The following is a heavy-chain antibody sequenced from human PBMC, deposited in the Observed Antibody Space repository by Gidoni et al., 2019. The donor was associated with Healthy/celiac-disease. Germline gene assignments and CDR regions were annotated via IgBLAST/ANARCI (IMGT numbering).Heavy chain of an antibody. CDR3: ARSRELGSSKGWFDP. D-gene: IGHD3-10*01. Sequence: QVQPVQSGAEVKKPGSSVKVSCKASGGNFSSYAISWVRQAPGQGLEWMGGIIPIFGTANYAQKFQGRVTITADESTRTAYMELSSLGSEDTAVYYCARSRELGSSKGWFDPWGQGTLVTVSS. V-gene: IGHV1-69*01. CDR2: IIPIFGTA. CDR1: GGNFSSYA. J-gene: IGHJ5*02.